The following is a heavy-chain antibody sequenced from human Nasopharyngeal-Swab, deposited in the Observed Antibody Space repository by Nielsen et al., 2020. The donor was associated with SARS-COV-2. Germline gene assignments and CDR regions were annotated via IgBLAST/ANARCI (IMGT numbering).Heavy chain of an antibody. Sequence: ASVKVSCKASGYTFTSYGISWVRQAPGQRLEWMGWINAGNGNTKYSQKFQGRVTITRDTSASTAYMELSSLRSEDTAVYYCARGGRYSSSSRIYYYMDVWGKGTTVTVSS. CDR3: ARGGRYSSSSRIYYYMDV. CDR2: INAGNGNT. V-gene: IGHV1-3*01. CDR1: GYTFTSYG. D-gene: IGHD6-6*01. J-gene: IGHJ6*03.